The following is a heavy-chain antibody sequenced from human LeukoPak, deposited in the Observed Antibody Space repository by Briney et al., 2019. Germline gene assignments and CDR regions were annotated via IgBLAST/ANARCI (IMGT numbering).Heavy chain of an antibody. D-gene: IGHD3-10*01. V-gene: IGHV1-2*02. Sequence: ASVKVSCKASGYTFTGYYMHWVRQAPGQGLEWMGWINPNSGGTNYAQKFQGRVTMTRDTSISTAYMELSRLRSEDTAVYYCATEDYGSGSRIFDYWGQGTLVTVSS. CDR1: GYTFTGYY. J-gene: IGHJ4*02. CDR3: ATEDYGSGSRIFDY. CDR2: INPNSGGT.